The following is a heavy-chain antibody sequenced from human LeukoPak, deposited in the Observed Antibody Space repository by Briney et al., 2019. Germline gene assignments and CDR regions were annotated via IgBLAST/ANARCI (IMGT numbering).Heavy chain of an antibody. J-gene: IGHJ4*02. CDR1: GYNITGYY. V-gene: IGHV1-2*02. CDR2: MNPNSGAT. Sequence: ASVKVSCKASGYNITGYYMVWVRQAPGQGPEWMGWMNPNSGATDYAQKFQGRVTMTGDTSISTAYLDLSRLTSDDTAVYFCARGGLLWFGELLYERDFLDFWGQGTLVTVST. CDR3: ARGGLLWFGELLYERDFLDF. D-gene: IGHD3-10*01.